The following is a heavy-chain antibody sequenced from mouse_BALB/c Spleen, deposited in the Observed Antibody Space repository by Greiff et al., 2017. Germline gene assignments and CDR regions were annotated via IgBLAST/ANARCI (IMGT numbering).Heavy chain of an antibody. D-gene: IGHD2-4*01. CDR2: ISYSGST. Sequence: EVQLQQSGPGLVKPSQSLSLTCTVTGYSITSDYAWNWIRQFPGNKLEWMGYISYSGSTSYNPSLKSRISITRDTSKNQFFLQLNSVTSEDTATYYCARGDYDVLYAMDYWGQGTSVTVSS. CDR1: GYSITSDYA. V-gene: IGHV3-2*02. CDR3: ARGDYDVLYAMDY. J-gene: IGHJ4*01.